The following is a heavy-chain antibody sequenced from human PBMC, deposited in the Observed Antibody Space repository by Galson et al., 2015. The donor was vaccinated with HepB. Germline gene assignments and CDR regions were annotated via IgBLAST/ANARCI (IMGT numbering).Heavy chain of an antibody. J-gene: IGHJ4*02. CDR1: GFTFSSYG. Sequence: SLRLSCAASGFTFSSYGMHWVRQAPGKGLEWVAVIWYDGSNKYYADSVKGRFTISRDNSKNTLYLQMNSLRAEDTAVYYCARDERRYSVAARPFGSFDYWGQGTLVTVSS. D-gene: IGHD6-6*01. CDR3: ARDERRYSVAARPFGSFDY. CDR2: IWYDGSNK. V-gene: IGHV3-33*01.